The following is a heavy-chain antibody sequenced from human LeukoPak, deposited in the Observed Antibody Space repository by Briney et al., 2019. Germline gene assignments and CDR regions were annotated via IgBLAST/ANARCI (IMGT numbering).Heavy chain of an antibody. CDR1: AASFSSGDFS. J-gene: IGHJ4*02. Sequence: QTLSLTCAFSAASFSSGDFSWSWIRQPPGKGLEWIGYIYRSGATYYNPSLKSRVTMSVDRSKNQFSLKLSSVTAADTAVYYCARGLGVRGVILTYFDSWGQGTLVTVSS. CDR2: IYRSGAT. V-gene: IGHV4-30-2*01. D-gene: IGHD3-10*01. CDR3: ARGLGVRGVILTYFDS.